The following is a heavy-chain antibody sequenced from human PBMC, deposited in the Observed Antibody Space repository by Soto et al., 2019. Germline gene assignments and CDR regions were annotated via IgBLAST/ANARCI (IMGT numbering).Heavy chain of an antibody. CDR2: ITSASDYI. CDR1: GFMFTKST. CDR3: ARVGTGSSTPLDI. Sequence: GGSLSLSCVASGFMFTKSTMNWVRQAPGKGLEWVSSITSASDYIFYADSVKGRFTISRDNANNSLYLQMNSLRAEDTAVYYCARVGTGSSTPLDIWGQGTMVTVSS. D-gene: IGHD3-9*01. J-gene: IGHJ3*02. V-gene: IGHV3-21*01.